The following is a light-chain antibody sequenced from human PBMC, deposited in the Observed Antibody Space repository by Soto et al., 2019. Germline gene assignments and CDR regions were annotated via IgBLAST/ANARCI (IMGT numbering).Light chain of an antibody. CDR3: QQYGSSPSPIT. J-gene: IGKJ5*01. V-gene: IGKV3-20*01. CDR1: QSVSSSY. Sequence: IVLTQSPGTLSLSPWERATLSCRASQSVSSSYLAWYQQKPGQAPRLLIYGASSRATGIPDRFSGSGSGTDLTLTISRLEPEDFAVYYCQQYGSSPSPITFGQGTRLEIK. CDR2: GAS.